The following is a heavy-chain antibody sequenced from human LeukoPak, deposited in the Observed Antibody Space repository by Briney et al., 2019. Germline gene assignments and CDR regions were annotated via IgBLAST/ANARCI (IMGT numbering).Heavy chain of an antibody. CDR2: ISYDGSNK. D-gene: IGHD3-10*01. V-gene: IGHV3-30*18. J-gene: IGHJ4*02. CDR1: GFTFSSYG. CDR3: AKETIYGAGSYCDY. Sequence: GGSLRLSCAASGFTFSSYGMHWVRQAPGKGLEWVAVISYDGSNKYYADSVKGRFTISRDNSKNTLYLQMNSLRAEDTALYYCAKETIYGAGSYCDYWGQGTLVTVSS.